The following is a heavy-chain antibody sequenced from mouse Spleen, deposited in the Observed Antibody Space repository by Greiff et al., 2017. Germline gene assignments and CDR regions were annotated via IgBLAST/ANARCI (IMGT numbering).Heavy chain of an antibody. Sequence: EVQLQQSGPVLVKPGASVKMSCKASGYTFTDYYMNWVKQSHGKSLEWIGVINPYNGGTSYNQKFKGKATLTVDKSSSTAYMELNSLTSEDSAVYYCATGGYDEYYFDYWGQGTTLTVSS. CDR3: ATGGYDEYYFDY. V-gene: IGHV1-19*01. J-gene: IGHJ2*01. CDR1: GYTFTDYY. D-gene: IGHD2-2*01. CDR2: INPYNGGT.